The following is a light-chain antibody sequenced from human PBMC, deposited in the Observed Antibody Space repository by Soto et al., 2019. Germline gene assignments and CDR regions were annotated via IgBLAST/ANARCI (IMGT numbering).Light chain of an antibody. CDR1: SGHSYYK. Sequence: QSVLTQPPSASASLGASITLTCTLSSGHSYYKVDWYQQRPGKGPRFVVRVGPGGIVGSKGKGIPDRFSVLGSGLDRYLTIKNVQEEDESDYYCGADHGSGSDVVFGGGTKLTVL. CDR3: GADHGSGSDVV. CDR2: VGPGGIVG. V-gene: IGLV9-49*01. J-gene: IGLJ2*01.